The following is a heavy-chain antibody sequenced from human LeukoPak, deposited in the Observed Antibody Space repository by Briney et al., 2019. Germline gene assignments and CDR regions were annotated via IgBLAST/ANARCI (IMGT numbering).Heavy chain of an antibody. J-gene: IGHJ4*02. CDR2: IYYSGST. Sequence: SETLSLTCTVSGGSVSSGSYYWSLIRQPPGKGLEWIGYIYYSGSTNYNPSLESRVTISVDTSKNQFSLKLSSVTAADTAVYYCARGVPTVYAFDYWGQGTLVTVSS. CDR1: GGSVSSGSYY. V-gene: IGHV4-61*01. D-gene: IGHD4-17*01. CDR3: ARGVPTVYAFDY.